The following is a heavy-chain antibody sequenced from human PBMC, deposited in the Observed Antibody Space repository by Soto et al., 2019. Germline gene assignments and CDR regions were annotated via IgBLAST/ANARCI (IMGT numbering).Heavy chain of an antibody. CDR2: ISSTTNYI. V-gene: IGHV3-21*06. Sequence: GGSLRLSCAASGFSFTRYSMNCVRPAPGKGLEWVSSISSTTNYIYYGDSMKGRFTISRDNAKNSLYLEMNSLRAEDTAVYYCARESEDLSSNFDYWGQGTLVTVSS. J-gene: IGHJ4*02. CDR1: GFSFTRYS. CDR3: ARESEDLSSNFDY.